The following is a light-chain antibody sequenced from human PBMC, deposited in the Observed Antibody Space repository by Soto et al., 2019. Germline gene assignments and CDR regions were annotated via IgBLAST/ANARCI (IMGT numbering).Light chain of an antibody. J-gene: IGLJ2*01. V-gene: IGLV1-47*01. CDR3: AAWDDSLSGPV. CDR1: SSNIGSNY. CDR2: RNN. Sequence: QLVLTQPPSASGTPGQRVTISCSGSSSNIGSNYVYWYQQLPGTAPKLLIYRNNQRPSGVPDRFSGSKSGTSASLAISGLRSVDEADYYCAAWDDSLSGPVFGGGTKLTVL.